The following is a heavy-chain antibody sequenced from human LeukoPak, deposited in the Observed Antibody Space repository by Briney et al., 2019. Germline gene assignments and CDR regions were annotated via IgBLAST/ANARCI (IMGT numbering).Heavy chain of an antibody. J-gene: IGHJ4*02. D-gene: IGHD6-13*01. CDR2: IYYSGST. V-gene: IGHV4-59*01. Sequence: PSETLSLTCTVSGGSISSYYWSWIRQPPGKGLEWIGYIYYSGSTNYNPSLKSRVTISVDTSKNQFSLKLSSVTAADTAVYYCARDSESLAAAGTFDYWGQGTLVTVSS. CDR3: ARDSESLAAAGTFDY. CDR1: GGSISSYY.